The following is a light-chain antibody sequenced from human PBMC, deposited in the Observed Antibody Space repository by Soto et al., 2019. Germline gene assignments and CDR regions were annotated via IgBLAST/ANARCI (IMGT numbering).Light chain of an antibody. CDR1: SSDVGGHNS. Sequence: QSALTQPASVSGSRGQSITISCTGTSSDVGGHNSVSWYRQDPGKAPKLMIYDVSNRPSGVSDRFSGSKSGNTASLTISGLQIDEEPDSYCSSFNSRVTYLFATGTQVTVL. V-gene: IGLV2-14*01. CDR3: SSFNSRVTYL. CDR2: DVS. J-gene: IGLJ1*01.